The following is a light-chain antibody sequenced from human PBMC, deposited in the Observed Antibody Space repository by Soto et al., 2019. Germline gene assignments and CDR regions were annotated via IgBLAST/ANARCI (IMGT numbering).Light chain of an antibody. CDR1: SSDVGGYNF. J-gene: IGLJ1*01. CDR3: SSYTSISTYV. V-gene: IGLV2-14*01. Sequence: QSALTQPAYVSGSPGQSITISCTGTSSDVGGYNFVSWYQQHPDKAPKLMIYDVTNRPSGVSNRFSGSKSGNTASLTISGLQAEDEADYYCSSYTSISTYVFGTGTKLTVL. CDR2: DVT.